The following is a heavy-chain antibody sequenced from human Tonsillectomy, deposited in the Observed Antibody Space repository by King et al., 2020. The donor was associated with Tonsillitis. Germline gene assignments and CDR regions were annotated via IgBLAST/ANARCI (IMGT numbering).Heavy chain of an antibody. CDR3: ARVTVTTAYLADDAFDI. Sequence: VQLQESGPGLVKPSQTLSLTCTVSGGSITSGDYYWSWIRQPPGKGLEWIGYIYYSGSTYYNPSLKSRVTISVDTSKNQFSLKLSSVTAADTPVNYCARVTVTTAYLADDAFDIWGQGTMVTVSS. D-gene: IGHD4-17*01. J-gene: IGHJ3*02. V-gene: IGHV4-30-4*01. CDR2: IYYSGST. CDR1: GGSITSGDYY.